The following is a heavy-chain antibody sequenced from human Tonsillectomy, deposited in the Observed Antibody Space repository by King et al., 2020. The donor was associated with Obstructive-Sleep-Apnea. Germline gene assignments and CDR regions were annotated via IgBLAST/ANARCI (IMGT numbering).Heavy chain of an antibody. CDR2: FCYSGDT. J-gene: IGHJ4*02. CDR1: GGSIGGYC. CDR3: TRDRHKGYDY. D-gene: IGHD3-22*01. V-gene: IGHV4-59*01. Sequence: VQLQESGPGLVKPSETLSLICTVSGGSIGGYCWSWIRQPPGKGLEWIGYFCYSGDTNYHPSPERRATISVDTSKSQLSLKLNSVTAADTAIYYCTRDRHKGYDYWGQGTLVTVSS.